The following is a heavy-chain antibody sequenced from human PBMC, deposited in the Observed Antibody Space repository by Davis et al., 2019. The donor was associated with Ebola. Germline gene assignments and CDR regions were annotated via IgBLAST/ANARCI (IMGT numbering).Heavy chain of an antibody. CDR1: GFPFNNYG. Sequence: GESLKISCAASGFPFNNYGMNWVRQAPGKGLEWVSYITNGGSTNSYADSVKGRFTVSRDNAKNSLFLQMNSLRAEDTAVYYCAKVYMTWLVHYWGQGTLVTVSS. D-gene: IGHD6-19*01. J-gene: IGHJ4*02. CDR2: ITNGGSTN. V-gene: IGHV3-48*01. CDR3: AKVYMTWLVHY.